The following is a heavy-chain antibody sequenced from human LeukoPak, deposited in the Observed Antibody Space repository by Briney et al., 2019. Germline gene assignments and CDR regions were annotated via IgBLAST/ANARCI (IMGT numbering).Heavy chain of an antibody. Sequence: PSETLSLTCTVSGGSISSSSYYWGWLRQPPGRGLEWLGSTYYSGSTYYNPSLKSRVTISVDTSKNQFSLKLSSVTAADTAVYYCARGIVVVAQLGFYFYYMDVWGKGTTVTISS. V-gene: IGHV4-39*01. CDR3: ARGIVVVAQLGFYFYYMDV. D-gene: IGHD2-15*01. CDR2: TYYSGST. J-gene: IGHJ6*03. CDR1: GGSISSSSYY.